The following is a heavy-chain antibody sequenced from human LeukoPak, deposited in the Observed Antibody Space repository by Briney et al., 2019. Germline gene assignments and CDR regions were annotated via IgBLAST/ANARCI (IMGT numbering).Heavy chain of an antibody. CDR1: GASVSTRNYY. J-gene: IGHJ5*02. CDR3: ARDLYGSGSFLPESP. D-gene: IGHD3-10*01. CDR2: VYYGGST. Sequence: SETLSLTCAVSGASVSTRNYYWTWIRQPPGKGLEWIGYVYYGGSTNYNPSLQSRVTMSVDTSKNQFSLKLTSVTAADTAVYYCARDLYGSGSFLPESPWGQGTLVTVSS. V-gene: IGHV4-61*01.